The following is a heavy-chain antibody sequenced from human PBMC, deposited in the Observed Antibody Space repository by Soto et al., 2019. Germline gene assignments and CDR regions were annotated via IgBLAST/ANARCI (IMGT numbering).Heavy chain of an antibody. V-gene: IGHV3-30*04. CDR2: ISHDGRET. CDR3: AVDGVPRTSFRYYYFRF. CDR1: ALPLNDYS. J-gene: IGHJ4*02. Sequence: GGSPRPSCVGSALPLNDYSIHWVRQTAGKGLEWVAFISHDGRETFYSDSVKGRFTISRDNSKNVLFLQMNGVTVEDTATYYCAVDGVPRTSFRYYYFRFWGRGTLVTVSS. D-gene: IGHD1-20*01.